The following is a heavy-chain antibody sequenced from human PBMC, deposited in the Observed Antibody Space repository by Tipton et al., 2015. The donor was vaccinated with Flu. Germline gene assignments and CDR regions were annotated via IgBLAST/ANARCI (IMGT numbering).Heavy chain of an antibody. J-gene: IGHJ3*02. V-gene: IGHV4-38-2*02. CDR1: GYSISSGYY. Sequence: TLSLTCTVSGYSISSGYYWGWIRQPPGKGLEWIGSIYHSGSTYYNPSLKSRVTISVDTSKNQFSLKLSSVTAADTAVYYCARALSGYYFYAFDIWGQGKMDTVS. CDR3: ARALSGYYFYAFDI. D-gene: IGHD3-22*01. CDR2: IYHSGST.